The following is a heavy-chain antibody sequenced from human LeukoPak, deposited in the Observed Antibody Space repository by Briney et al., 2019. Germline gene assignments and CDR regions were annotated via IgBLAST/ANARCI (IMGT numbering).Heavy chain of an antibody. CDR1: GFTFDDYA. D-gene: IGHD3-10*01. J-gene: IGHJ4*02. Sequence: GGSLRLSCAASGFTFDDYAMHWVRQAPGKGLEWVSLISWDGGSTYYADSVKGRFTISRDNSKNSLYLQMNSLRAEDTALYYCAEDIGRLLWFGYFDYWGQGTLVTVSS. CDR2: ISWDGGST. CDR3: AEDIGRLLWFGYFDY. V-gene: IGHV3-43D*03.